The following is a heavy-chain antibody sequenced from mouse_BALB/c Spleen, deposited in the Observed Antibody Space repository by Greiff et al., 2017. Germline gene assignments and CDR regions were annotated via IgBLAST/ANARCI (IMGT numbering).Heavy chain of an antibody. CDR3: ARNKWGSYGNYGAWFAY. D-gene: IGHD2-1*01. V-gene: IGHV2-2*02. Sequence: QVQLQQSGPGLVQPSQSLSITCTVSGFSLTSYGVHWVRQSPGKGLEWLGVIWSGGSTDYNAAFISRLSISKDNSKSQVFFKMNSLQANDTAIYYYARNKWGSYGNYGAWFAYWGQGTLVTVSA. CDR2: IWSGGST. J-gene: IGHJ3*01. CDR1: GFSLTSYG.